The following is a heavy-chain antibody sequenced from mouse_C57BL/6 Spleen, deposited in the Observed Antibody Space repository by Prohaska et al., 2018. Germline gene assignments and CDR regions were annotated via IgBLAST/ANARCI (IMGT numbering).Heavy chain of an antibody. V-gene: IGHV1-81*01. CDR3: ASWGYPWFAY. J-gene: IGHJ3*01. D-gene: IGHD2-2*01. Sequence: TGQGLEWIGEIYPRSGNTYYNEKFKCKATRTADKSSSTAYMELRRLTSEDSAVYFCASWGYPWFAYWGQGTLVTVSA. CDR2: IYPRSGNT.